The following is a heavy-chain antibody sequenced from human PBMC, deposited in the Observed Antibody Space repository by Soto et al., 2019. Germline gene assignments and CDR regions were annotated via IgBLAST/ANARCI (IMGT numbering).Heavy chain of an antibody. Sequence: VGSLRLSCAASGFTFSSYSMNWVRQAPGKGLEWVSSISSSSSYICYADSVKGRFTISRDNAKNSLYLQMNSLRAEDTAVYYCARDRDHVAFDIWGQGTMVTVSS. CDR1: GFTFSSYS. V-gene: IGHV3-21*01. J-gene: IGHJ3*02. CDR3: ARDRDHVAFDI. CDR2: ISSSSSYI.